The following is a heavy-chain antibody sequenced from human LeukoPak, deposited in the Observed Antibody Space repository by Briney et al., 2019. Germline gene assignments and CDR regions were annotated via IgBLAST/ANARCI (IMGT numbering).Heavy chain of an antibody. J-gene: IGHJ4*02. CDR1: GFTFSSYA. CDR2: ISGSGGST. D-gene: IGHD2-2*01. V-gene: IGHV3-23*01. Sequence: EGSLRLSCAASGFTFSSYAMSWVRQAPGKGLEWVSAISGSGGSTYYADSVKGRFTISRDNSKNTLYLQMNSLRAEDTAVYYCAKDPEGPYCSSTSCYYFDYWGQGTLVTVSS. CDR3: AKDPEGPYCSSTSCYYFDY.